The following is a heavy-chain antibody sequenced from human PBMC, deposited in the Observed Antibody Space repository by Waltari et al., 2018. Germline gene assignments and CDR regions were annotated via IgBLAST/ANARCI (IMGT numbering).Heavy chain of an antibody. V-gene: IGHV3-7*01. CDR2: IKQDGSEK. CDR1: GSTFSSYS. D-gene: IGHD1-26*01. CDR3: ARGEVSGSYYTY. Sequence: EVQLVESGGGLVQPGGSLRLSCAASGSTFSSYSMSWVRQAPGKGLEWVANIKQDGSEKYYVDSVKGRFTISRDNAKNSLYLQMNSLRAEDTAVYYCARGEVSGSYYTYWGQGTLVTVSS. J-gene: IGHJ4*02.